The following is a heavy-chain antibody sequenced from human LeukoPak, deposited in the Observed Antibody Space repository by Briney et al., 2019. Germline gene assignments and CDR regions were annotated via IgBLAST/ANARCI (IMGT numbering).Heavy chain of an antibody. CDR2: IHPNSGAT. CDR1: QYTFTDYY. CDR3: TREDY. Sequence: ASVKVSCKASQYTFTDYYILWVRQAPGQGLEWMGWIHPNSGATTYAQKFQGRVTLTRDTSINTAYRELSGLRSDDTAVYYCTREDYWGQGTLVTVSS. V-gene: IGHV1-2*02. J-gene: IGHJ4*02.